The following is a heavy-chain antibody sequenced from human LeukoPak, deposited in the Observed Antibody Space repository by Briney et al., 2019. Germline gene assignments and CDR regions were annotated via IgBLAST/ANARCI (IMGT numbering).Heavy chain of an antibody. CDR2: MNADGRTI. D-gene: IGHD1-7*01. Sequence: GGSLRLSCAASGFTFSSSWMHWVRQGPGKGLVWVARMNADGRTINYADSVEGRFTISRDNAKNTLYLQMTSLRTEDAAVYYCARAGNYYFDLWGRGTQVTVSS. CDR1: GFTFSSSW. V-gene: IGHV3-74*01. J-gene: IGHJ2*01. CDR3: ARAGNYYFDL.